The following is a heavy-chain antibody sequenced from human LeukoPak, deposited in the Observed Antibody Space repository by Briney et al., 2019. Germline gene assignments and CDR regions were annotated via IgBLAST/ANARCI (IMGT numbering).Heavy chain of an antibody. Sequence: GGSLRLSCAASGFTFSSYAMSWVRQAPGKGLEWVSAISGSGGSTSYADSVKGRFTISRDNSKSTLCLEMNSLRAEDTAVYFCAKGRIVGATADTYYFDYWGQGALVTVSS. V-gene: IGHV3-23*01. J-gene: IGHJ4*02. CDR2: ISGSGGST. CDR3: AKGRIVGATADTYYFDY. D-gene: IGHD1-26*01. CDR1: GFTFSSYA.